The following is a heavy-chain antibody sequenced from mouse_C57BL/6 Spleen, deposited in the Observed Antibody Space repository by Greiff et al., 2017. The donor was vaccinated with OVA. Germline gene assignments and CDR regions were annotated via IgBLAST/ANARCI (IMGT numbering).Heavy chain of an antibody. CDR1: GYTFTGYW. D-gene: IGHD2-1*01. CDR3: ARRDYGNFCFDY. Sequence: VQLQQSGAELMKPGASVKLSCKATGYTFTGYWIEWVKQRPGHGLEWIGEILPGSGRTKYNEKFKGKATFTADTSSNTAYMQLSSLTTEYSAIYYFARRDYGNFCFDYWGQGTTLTVSS. CDR2: ILPGSGRT. J-gene: IGHJ2*01. V-gene: IGHV1-9*01.